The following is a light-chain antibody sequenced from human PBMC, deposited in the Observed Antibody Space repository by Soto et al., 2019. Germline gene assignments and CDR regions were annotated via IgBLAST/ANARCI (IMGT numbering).Light chain of an antibody. CDR3: LQEYNYPYT. CDR2: AAS. CDR1: QDIKND. Sequence: AIHMTQSPSSLSASVGHIFTITCRARQDIKNDVDWYQQKPGKAPKLLIYAASSLQSGVPSRLRGSGSGTDSTITVSSMQTEEFATDYCLQEYNYPYTFCQRTKVDI. J-gene: IGKJ2*01. V-gene: IGKV1-6*01.